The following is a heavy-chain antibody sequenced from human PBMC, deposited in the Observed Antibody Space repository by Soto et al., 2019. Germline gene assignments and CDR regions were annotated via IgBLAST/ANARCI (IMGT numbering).Heavy chain of an antibody. V-gene: IGHV3-53*01. CDR1: GFTVSSNY. CDR3: ARLYGGNFDY. CDR2: IYSGGST. Sequence: GGSLRLSCAASGFTVSSNYMSWVRQAPGKGLEWVSVIYSGGSTYYADSVKGRFTFSRDNTKNTLYLQMNSLRAEDTAVYYCARLYGGNFDYWGQGTLVTVSS. J-gene: IGHJ4*02. D-gene: IGHD4-17*01.